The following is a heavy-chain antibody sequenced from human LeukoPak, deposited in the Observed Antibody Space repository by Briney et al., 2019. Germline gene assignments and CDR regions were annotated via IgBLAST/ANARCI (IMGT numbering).Heavy chain of an antibody. D-gene: IGHD3-10*01. CDR2: ISLDGATT. J-gene: IGHJ3*02. V-gene: IGHV3-23*01. CDR3: AREKAVLWFGEKGAFDI. CDR1: GFTFSSYA. Sequence: GSLRLFCAASGFTFSSYAMSWVCQAPGKGLEWVSGISLDGATTYYAGSVEGRFTISRDNSKNTLYLQMNSLRAEDTAVYYCAREKAVLWFGEKGAFDIWGQGTMVTVSS.